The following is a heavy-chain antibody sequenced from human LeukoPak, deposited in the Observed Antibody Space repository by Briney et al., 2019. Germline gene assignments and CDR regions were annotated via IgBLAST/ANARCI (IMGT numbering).Heavy chain of an antibody. CDR2: INHSGST. D-gene: IGHD5-18*01. CDR3: ARGNPDTAVVFDY. J-gene: IGHJ4*02. V-gene: IGHV4-34*01. Sequence: SETLSLTCAVYGGSFSGFYWSWIRQPPGKGLEWIGEINHSGSTNYNPSLTSRVTISVDTSKNQFSLKLSSVTAADTAVYYCARGNPDTAVVFDYWGQGTLVTVSS. CDR1: GGSFSGFY.